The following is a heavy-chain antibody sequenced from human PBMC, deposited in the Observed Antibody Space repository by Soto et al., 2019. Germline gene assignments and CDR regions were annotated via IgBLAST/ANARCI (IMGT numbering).Heavy chain of an antibody. CDR2: IDWDDDK. V-gene: IGHV2-70*11. J-gene: IGHJ4*02. CDR1: GFSLSTSGMC. CDR3: ARIRTGDSSSWYDY. Sequence: SGPTLVNPTQTLTLTCTFSGFSLSTSGMCVSWIRQPPGKALEWLARIDWDDDKYYSTSLKTRLTISKDTSKNQVVLTMTNMDPVDTATYYCARIRTGDSSSWYDYWGQGTLVTVSS. D-gene: IGHD6-13*01.